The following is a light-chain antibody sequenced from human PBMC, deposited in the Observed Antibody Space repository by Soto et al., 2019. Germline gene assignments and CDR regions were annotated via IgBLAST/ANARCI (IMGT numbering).Light chain of an antibody. J-gene: IGKJ4*01. Sequence: EIVLTQSPGTLSLSPGERATLSCRASQRISSNLAWYQQKPGQAPRLLIYGASTRATGIPARFSGSGSGTEFTLTISSLQSEDSAVYYCQQYKNWLALTFGGGTKVDIK. V-gene: IGKV3-15*01. CDR2: GAS. CDR1: QRISSN. CDR3: QQYKNWLALT.